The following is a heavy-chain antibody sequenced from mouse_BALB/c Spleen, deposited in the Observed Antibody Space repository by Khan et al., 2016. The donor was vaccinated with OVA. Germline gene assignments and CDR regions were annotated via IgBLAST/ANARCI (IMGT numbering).Heavy chain of an antibody. CDR3: TRGGYSSFAY. D-gene: IGHD1-3*01. CDR1: GYSFTDYL. J-gene: IGHJ3*01. CDR2: IFPGNSDT. Sequence: VQLKQSGTVLARPGASVKMSCKASGYSFTDYLIHWVKQRPGQGLEWLGDIFPGNSDTTYNQKFRDKAKLTADTSASAAYMELSSLTNEDSAVYYCTRGGYSSFAYWGQGTLVTVSA. V-gene: IGHV1-5*01.